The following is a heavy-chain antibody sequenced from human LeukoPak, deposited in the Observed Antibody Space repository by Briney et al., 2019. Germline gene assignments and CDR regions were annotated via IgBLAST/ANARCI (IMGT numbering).Heavy chain of an antibody. V-gene: IGHV4-59*12. CDR2: IYYSGST. Sequence: SETLSLTCTVSGGSISSYYWSWIRQPPGKGLEWIGYIYYSGSTNYNPSLKSRVTISVDTSKNQFSLKLSSVTAADTAVYYCARLRKKRYFDWLSNSDAFDIWGQGTMVTVSS. CDR3: ARLRKKRYFDWLSNSDAFDI. D-gene: IGHD3-9*01. CDR1: GGSISSYY. J-gene: IGHJ3*02.